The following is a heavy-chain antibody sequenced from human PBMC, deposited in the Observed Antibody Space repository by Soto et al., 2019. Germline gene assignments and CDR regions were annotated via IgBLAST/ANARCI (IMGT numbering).Heavy chain of an antibody. D-gene: IGHD3-3*01. CDR2: IDYTGKTV. CDR3: TKRRNVLRFLEWSSGMEV. V-gene: IGHV3-11*04. Sequence: GGSLRLSCAASGFTFRNYYMTWIRQAPGKGLEWVSYIDYTGKTVYSADSVKGRFTISRDNAKNSLYLQMNSLRVEDTAVYYCTKRRNVLRFLEWSSGMEVWGQGTTVTVSS. J-gene: IGHJ6*02. CDR1: GFTFRNYY.